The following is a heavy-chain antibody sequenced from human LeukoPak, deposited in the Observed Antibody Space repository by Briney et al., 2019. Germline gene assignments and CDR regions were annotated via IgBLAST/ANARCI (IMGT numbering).Heavy chain of an antibody. V-gene: IGHV4-39*01. CDR3: ANLFMGSSWSSPDNWFDP. J-gene: IGHJ5*02. CDR1: GGSISSSSYY. CDR2: IYYSGST. D-gene: IGHD6-13*01. Sequence: SETLSPTCTVSGGSISSSSYYWGWIRQPPGKGLEWIGSIYYSGSTYYNPSLKSRVTISVDTSKNQFSLKLSSVTAADTAVYYCANLFMGSSWSSPDNWFDPWGQGTLVTVSS.